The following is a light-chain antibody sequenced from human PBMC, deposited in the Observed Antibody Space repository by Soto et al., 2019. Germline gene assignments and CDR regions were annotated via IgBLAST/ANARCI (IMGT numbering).Light chain of an antibody. CDR2: GDN. V-gene: IGLV1-44*01. J-gene: IGLJ1*01. Sequence: QSVLTQPPSVSGTPGQRVAISCSGSNSIIKSNPVNWFQHVPGTAPKLLVYGDNQRPSGVPDRFSGSKSGTSASLAVSGLQSEDEADYYCAAWDDSLKGYVFGTGTQLTVL. CDR3: AAWDDSLKGYV. CDR1: NSIIKSNP.